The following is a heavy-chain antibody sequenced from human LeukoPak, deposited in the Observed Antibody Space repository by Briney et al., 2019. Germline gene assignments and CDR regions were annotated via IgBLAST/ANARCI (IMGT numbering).Heavy chain of an antibody. D-gene: IGHD2-2*01. Sequence: GGSLRLSCAASGFTVSSNYMSWVRQAPGKGLEWVSVIYSGGSTYYADSVKGRFTISRDNSKNTLYLQMNSLGAEDTAVYYCARLDCSSTSCYYYYGMDVWSQGTTVTVSS. CDR1: GFTVSSNY. CDR3: ARLDCSSTSCYYYYGMDV. V-gene: IGHV3-53*01. CDR2: IYSGGST. J-gene: IGHJ6*02.